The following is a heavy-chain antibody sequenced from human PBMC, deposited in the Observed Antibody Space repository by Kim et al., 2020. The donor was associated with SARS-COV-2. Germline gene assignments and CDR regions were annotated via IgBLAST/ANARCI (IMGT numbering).Heavy chain of an antibody. J-gene: IGHJ4*02. Sequence: GESLKISCKGSGYSFTSYWIGWVRQMPGKGLEWMGIIYPGDSDTRYSPSFQGQVTISADKSISTAYLQWSSLKASDTAMYYCARLRVGEFGELFSELDYWGQGTLVTVSS. CDR1: GYSFTSYW. D-gene: IGHD3-10*01. CDR2: IYPGDSDT. CDR3: ARLRVGEFGELFSELDY. V-gene: IGHV5-51*01.